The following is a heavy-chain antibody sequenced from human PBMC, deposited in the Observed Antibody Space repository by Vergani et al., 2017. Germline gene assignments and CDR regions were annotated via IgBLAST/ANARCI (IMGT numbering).Heavy chain of an antibody. Sequence: EVQLLQSGGGVIQPGGSVRLSCAASGFTFSACPMTWVRQAPGKGLEWVSAISARYPTTYYADSVKGRFTISKDIYKNTLYLQMNSLRGDDTAIYYCAKETRNTPSSLYYWGQRTLVTV. CDR3: AKETRNTPSSLYY. D-gene: IGHD2-2*02. CDR1: GFTFSACP. V-gene: IGHV3-23*01. J-gene: IGHJ4*02. CDR2: ISARYPTT.